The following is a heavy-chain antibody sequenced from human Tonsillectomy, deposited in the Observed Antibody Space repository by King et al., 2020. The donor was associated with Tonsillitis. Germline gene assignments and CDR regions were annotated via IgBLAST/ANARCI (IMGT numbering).Heavy chain of an antibody. V-gene: IGHV4-31*03. D-gene: IGHD2-15*01. CDR3: ARERDVGHNAYFDL. Sequence: VQLQESGPGLVKPSQTLSLTCTVSGGSISSGGYYWSWIRQHPGKGLEWIGYIYYSGSTYYNPSLKSRVTISVDTSKNQFSLKLSSVTAADTAVYYCARERDVGHNAYFDLWGRGTLVTVSS. CDR1: GGSISSGGYY. CDR2: IYYSGST. J-gene: IGHJ2*01.